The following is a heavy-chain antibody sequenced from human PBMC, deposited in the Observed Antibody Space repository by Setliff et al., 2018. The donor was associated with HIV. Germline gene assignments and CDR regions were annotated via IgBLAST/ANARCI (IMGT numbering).Heavy chain of an antibody. CDR2: INPSGGST. V-gene: IGHV1-46*01. Sequence: ASVKVSCKASGYIFTSYYIHWVRQAPGQGLEWMGMINPSGGSTTYAQKFQGRVTVTRDTSTSTVYMELSSLRSEDTAVYYCAREGGSTVAHSPLDYWGQGSPVTVSS. CDR1: GYIFTSYY. J-gene: IGHJ4*02. D-gene: IGHD4-17*01. CDR3: AREGGSTVAHSPLDY.